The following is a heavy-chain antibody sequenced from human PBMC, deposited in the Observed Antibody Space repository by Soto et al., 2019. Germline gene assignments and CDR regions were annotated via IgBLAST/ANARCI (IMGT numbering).Heavy chain of an antibody. J-gene: IGHJ4*02. CDR3: ASTYYGFWSGYIF. CDR2: IYHTGST. CDR1: GASITSTYW. Sequence: PSETLSLTCAVSGASITSTYWWNWLRQTPGKGLEWIGEIYHTGSTNYNPSLESRATISVDTSKNQFSLRLTSVTAADTAVYYCASTYYGFWSGYIFWGQGSLVTVSS. V-gene: IGHV4-4*02. D-gene: IGHD3-3*01.